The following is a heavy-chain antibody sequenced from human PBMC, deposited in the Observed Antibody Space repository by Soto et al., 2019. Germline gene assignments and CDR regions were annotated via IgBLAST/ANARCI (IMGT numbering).Heavy chain of an antibody. Sequence: EVQLVESGGDLVQPGGSLRLSCAASGFTFSGHWMHWVRQVPGKGLEWVSRINTDGGSSAYADSVKGRFTISRDNAKNTLYLQMNGLRAEDTAVXYCAXEAXYCSRTSCYRRAFDTWGQGTTVTVSS. CDR3: AXEAXYCSRTSCYRRAFDT. CDR2: INTDGGSS. D-gene: IGHD2-2*01. J-gene: IGHJ3*02. CDR1: GFTFSGHW. V-gene: IGHV3-74*03.